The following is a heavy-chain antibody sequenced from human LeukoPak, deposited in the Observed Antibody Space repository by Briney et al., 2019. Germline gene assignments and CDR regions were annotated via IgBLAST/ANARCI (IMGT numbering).Heavy chain of an antibody. CDR1: GFNFRDYG. CDR2: ILYDGSDQ. D-gene: IGHD5-24*01. CDR3: ARDADAATIPDH. Sequence: GASLRLSCEASGFNFRDYGMHWVRQAPGKGLEWVAAILYDGSDQYYGESVKGRFTVSRDYSKNTLYLQMNSLRVEDTAVYHCARDADAATIPDHWGQGTLVTVSS. V-gene: IGHV3-30*03. J-gene: IGHJ5*02.